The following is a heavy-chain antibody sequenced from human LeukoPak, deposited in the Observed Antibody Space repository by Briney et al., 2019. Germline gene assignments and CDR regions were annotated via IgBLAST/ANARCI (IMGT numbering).Heavy chain of an antibody. J-gene: IGHJ3*02. V-gene: IGHV3-48*03. CDR2: ISSSGSTI. CDR1: GFTFSSYE. CDR3: ARDGYYGDYEPHRAFDI. Sequence: GGSLRLSCAASGFTFSSYEMNWVRQAPGKGLEGVLYISSSGSTIYYEDSVKGRFTIARDNAKSSLYLQMNSLRAEDTAVYYCARDGYYGDYEPHRAFDIWGQGTMVTVSS. D-gene: IGHD4-17*01.